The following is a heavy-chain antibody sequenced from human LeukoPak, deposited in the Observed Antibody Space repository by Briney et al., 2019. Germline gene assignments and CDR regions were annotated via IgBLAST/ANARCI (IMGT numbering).Heavy chain of an antibody. CDR2: IYPGDSDT. Sequence: GESLKISCKGSGYSFTSYWIGWVRQMPGKGLEWMGIIYPGDSDTRYSPSFQGQVTISADKSISTAYLQWSSLKASDTAMYYCAGFIAVAGTVGYNWFDPWGQGTLVTVSS. CDR3: AGFIAVAGTVGYNWFDP. D-gene: IGHD6-19*01. J-gene: IGHJ5*02. CDR1: GYSFTSYW. V-gene: IGHV5-51*01.